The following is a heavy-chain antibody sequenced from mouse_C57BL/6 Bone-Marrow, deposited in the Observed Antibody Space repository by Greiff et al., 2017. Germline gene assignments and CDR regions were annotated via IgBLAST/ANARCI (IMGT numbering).Heavy chain of an antibody. CDR1: GYSITSGYY. J-gene: IGHJ2*01. V-gene: IGHV3-6*01. CDR2: ISYDGSN. CDR3: ARERARTGIAFDY. Sequence: VQLQQSGPGLVKPSQSLSLTCSVTGYSITSGYYWNWIRQFPGNKLEWMGYISYDGSNNYNPSLKNRTPITRDTSKNQFFLKLNSVTTEDTATYYGARERARTGIAFDYWGQGTTLTVSS.